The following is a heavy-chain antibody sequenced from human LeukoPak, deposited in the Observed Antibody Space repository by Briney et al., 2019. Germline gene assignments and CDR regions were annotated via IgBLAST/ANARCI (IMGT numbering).Heavy chain of an antibody. J-gene: IGHJ4*02. CDR1: GFTFSNAW. CDR2: IKSKTDGGTT. V-gene: IGHV3-15*01. D-gene: IGHD6-13*01. CDR3: TTVGQQLAIYYFDY. Sequence: GGSLRLSCAASGFTFSNAWMSWVRQAPGKGLEWVGRIKSKTDGGTTDYAAPVKGRFTISRDDSKNTLYLQMNSLKTEDTAVYYCTTVGQQLAIYYFDYWGQGTLVTVSS.